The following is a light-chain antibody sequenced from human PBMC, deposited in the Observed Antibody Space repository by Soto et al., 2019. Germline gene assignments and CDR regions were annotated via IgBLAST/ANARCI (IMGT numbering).Light chain of an antibody. Sequence: EIVMTHSPATLSVSPGERATLSCRASETVANYLAWYQQKPGLPPRLLIYTASSRATGIPDRFSGSGSGTDFTLTISRLEPEDFAVYYCQQYGSSLTFGQGTRLEIK. J-gene: IGKJ5*01. V-gene: IGKV3-20*01. CDR1: ETVANY. CDR3: QQYGSSLT. CDR2: TAS.